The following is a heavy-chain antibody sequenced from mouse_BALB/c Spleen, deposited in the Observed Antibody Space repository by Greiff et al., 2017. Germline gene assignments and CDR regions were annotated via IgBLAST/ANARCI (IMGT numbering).Heavy chain of an antibody. J-gene: IGHJ3*01. CDR1: GFNIKDTY. CDR3: AHYYGSSYRFAY. CDR2: IDPANGTT. Sequence: VRLQQSGAELVKPGASVKLSCTASGFNIKDTYMHWVKQRPEQGLEWIGRIDPANGTTKYDPKFQGKATITADTSSNTAYLQLSSLTSEDTAVYYCAHYYGSSYRFAYWGQGTLVTVSA. D-gene: IGHD1-1*01. V-gene: IGHV14-3*02.